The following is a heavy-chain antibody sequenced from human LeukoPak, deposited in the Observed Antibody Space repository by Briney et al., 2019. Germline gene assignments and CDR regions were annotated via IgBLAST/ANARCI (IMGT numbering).Heavy chain of an antibody. J-gene: IGHJ6*03. Sequence: SVKVSCKASGGTFSSYAISWVRQAPGQGLEWMGGIIPIFGTANYAQKFQGRVTITADKSTSTAYMELSSLRSEDTAVYYCARDSYDFWSGYYATHDYYYYMDVWGKGTTVTVSS. D-gene: IGHD3-3*01. V-gene: IGHV1-69*06. CDR3: ARDSYDFWSGYYATHDYYYYMDV. CDR2: IIPIFGTA. CDR1: GGTFSSYA.